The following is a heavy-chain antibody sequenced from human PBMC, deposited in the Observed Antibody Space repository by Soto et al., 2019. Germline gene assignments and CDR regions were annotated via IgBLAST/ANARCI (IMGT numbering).Heavy chain of an antibody. Sequence: QLQLQESGSGLVKPSQTLSLTCAVSGGSISSGGYSWSWIRQPPGKGLEWIGYIYHSGSTYYNPSLKRXXTXSXXRSKNQFSLKLSSGPAADTAVYSCARVGVGAPFDYWGQGTLVTVSS. J-gene: IGHJ4*02. V-gene: IGHV4-30-2*01. D-gene: IGHD1-26*01. CDR1: GGSISSGGYS. CDR3: ARVGVGAPFDY. CDR2: IYHSGST.